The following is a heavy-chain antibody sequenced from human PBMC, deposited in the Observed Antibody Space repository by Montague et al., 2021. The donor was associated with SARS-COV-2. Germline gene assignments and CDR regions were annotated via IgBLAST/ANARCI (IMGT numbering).Heavy chain of an antibody. CDR3: ARSYGTTVVTRAFDY. CDR2: IDWDDDK. V-gene: IGHV2-70*01. J-gene: IGHJ4*02. CDR1: GFSLSTSGMC. Sequence: PALVKPTQTLTLTCTFSGFSLSTSGMCVSWIRQPPGKALEWFTLIDWDDDKYYSTSLRTRLTISKDTSKHQVVLTMTNMDPVDTATYYCARSYGTTVVTRAFDYWGQGTLVTVSS. D-gene: IGHD4-23*01.